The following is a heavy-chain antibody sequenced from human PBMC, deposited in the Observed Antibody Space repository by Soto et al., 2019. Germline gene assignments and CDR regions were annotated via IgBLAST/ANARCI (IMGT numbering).Heavy chain of an antibody. J-gene: IGHJ4*02. CDR1: GGSISRSNYY. CDR2: IYYSGST. D-gene: IGHD2-2*01. Sequence: QLQLQESGPGLVKPSETLSLTCTVSGGSISRSNYYWGWIRQPPGKGLEWIGNIYYSGSTYYNPPLKSRVTISVDTSENQFSLKLSSVTAADPAVYYCARHPRQSTSYVDYWGQGTLVTVSS. CDR3: ARHPRQSTSYVDY. V-gene: IGHV4-39*01.